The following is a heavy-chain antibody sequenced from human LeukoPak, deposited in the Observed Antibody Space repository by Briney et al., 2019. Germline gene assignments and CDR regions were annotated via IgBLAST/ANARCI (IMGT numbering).Heavy chain of an antibody. J-gene: IGHJ4*02. CDR1: GFTFSSYA. CDR3: ARVPDYDFWSGYYYDY. CDR2: ISYDGSNK. V-gene: IGHV3-30-3*01. Sequence: GGSLRLSCAASGFTFSSYAMHWVRQAPGKGLEWVAVISYDGSNKYYADSVKGRFTISRDNSENTLYLQMNSLRAEDTAVYYCARVPDYDFWSGYYYDYWGQGTLVTVSS. D-gene: IGHD3-3*01.